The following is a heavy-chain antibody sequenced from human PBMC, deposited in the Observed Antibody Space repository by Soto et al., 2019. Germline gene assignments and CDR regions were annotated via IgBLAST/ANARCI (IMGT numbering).Heavy chain of an antibody. V-gene: IGHV3-15*01. J-gene: IGHJ6*03. Sequence: GGSLRLSCAASGFTLSNAWMSWVRQAPGKGLEWVGRIKSKTDGGTTDYAAPVKGRFTISRDDSKNTLYLQMNSLKTEDTAVYYCTTPSYYDFWSGPDYYYYMDVWGKGTTVTVSS. CDR2: IKSKTDGGTT. D-gene: IGHD3-3*01. CDR1: GFTLSNAW. CDR3: TTPSYYDFWSGPDYYYYMDV.